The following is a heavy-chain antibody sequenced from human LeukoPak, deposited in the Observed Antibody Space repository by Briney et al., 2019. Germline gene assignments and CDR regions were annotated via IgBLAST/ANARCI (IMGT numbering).Heavy chain of an antibody. V-gene: IGHV3-43*02. J-gene: IGHJ5*02. D-gene: IGHD1-26*01. CDR3: AKAGGSYPTSAWFDP. CDR2: IRGDGGST. Sequence: GGSLRLSCAASGITFSNAWMSWVRQAPGKGLEWVSLIRGDGGSTYYADSVKGRFTISRDNSKNSLYLQMNSLTTEDTAFYYCAKAGGSYPTSAWFDPWGQGTLVTVSS. CDR1: GITFSNAW.